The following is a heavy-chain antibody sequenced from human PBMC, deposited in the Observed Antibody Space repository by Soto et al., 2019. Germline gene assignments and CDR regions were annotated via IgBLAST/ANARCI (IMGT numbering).Heavy chain of an antibody. Sequence: SETLSLTSSVSGVTRSYGAYSWNWIRQSPGKGLEWLGYIPHLETTYYNPSVRSRLSLSIDRTRNQFFLSLSSMTAVDKAVYYCVRGGGYDSFDFGRQGIQVTVSS. D-gene: IGHD2-15*01. CDR3: VRGGGYDSFDF. J-gene: IGHJ4*02. CDR2: IPHLETT. V-gene: IGHV4-30-2*06. CDR1: GVTRSYGAYS.